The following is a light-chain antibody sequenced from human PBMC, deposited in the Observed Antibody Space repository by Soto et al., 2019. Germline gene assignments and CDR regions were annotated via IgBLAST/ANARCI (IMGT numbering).Light chain of an antibody. J-gene: IGKJ2*01. V-gene: IGKV1-5*03. CDR2: KAS. Sequence: DIQMTQSPSTLSASVGDSVTITCRASQSISSWLAWYQQKPGKAPKLLIYKASSLESGVPSRFSGSGSGTEFTLTISSLQPDDFAPYYCQQYNSYSPYTFGQGNKLEIK. CDR1: QSISSW. CDR3: QQYNSYSPYT.